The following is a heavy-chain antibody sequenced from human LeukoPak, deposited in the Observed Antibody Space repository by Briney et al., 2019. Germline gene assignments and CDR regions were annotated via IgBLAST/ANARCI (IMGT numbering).Heavy chain of an antibody. CDR2: INSDGKIT. CDR3: ARDSGHDAFDI. V-gene: IGHV3-74*01. J-gene: IGHJ3*02. Sequence: GGSLRLSCAASGFTLTTYWMHRVRQAPGKGLVWVSRINSDGKITTYADSVKGRLTISGDYAKNTLYLQMNSLRAEDTAVYYCARDSGHDAFDIWGQGTTVTVSS. CDR1: GFTLTTYW.